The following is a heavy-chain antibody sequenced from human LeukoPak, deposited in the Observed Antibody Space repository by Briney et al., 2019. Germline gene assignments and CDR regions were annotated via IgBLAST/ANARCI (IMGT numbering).Heavy chain of an antibody. CDR3: AREIGPNYYDSSGYYFDY. J-gene: IGHJ4*02. CDR1: GGSISSSNW. D-gene: IGHD3-22*01. Sequence: SETLSLTCAVSGGSISSSNWWTWVRQPPGKGLEWIGEIYHTGSTNYNPSLKSRVTISVGKSKNQFSLKLSSVTAADTAVYYCAREIGPNYYDSSGYYFDYWGQGTLVTVSS. V-gene: IGHV4-4*02. CDR2: IYHTGST.